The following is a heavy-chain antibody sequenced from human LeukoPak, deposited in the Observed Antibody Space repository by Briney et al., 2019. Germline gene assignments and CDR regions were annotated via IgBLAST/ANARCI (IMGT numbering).Heavy chain of an antibody. Sequence: GGSLRLSCTASGFNLCDYGMHWVRHAPGKGQDRVGFIRTKTYGASAEYAASMKGRFSISRDDSKSIAYLQVDSLKTEDTAMYYCTRDFHQNYWGQGTLVTVSS. CDR3: TRDFHQNY. D-gene: IGHD2-2*01. CDR2: IRTKTYGASA. V-gene: IGHV3-49*04. CDR1: GFNLCDYG. J-gene: IGHJ4*02.